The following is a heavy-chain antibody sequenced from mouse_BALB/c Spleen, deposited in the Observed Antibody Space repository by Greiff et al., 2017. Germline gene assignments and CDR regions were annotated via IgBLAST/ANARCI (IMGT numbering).Heavy chain of an antibody. D-gene: IGHD1-1*01. CDR1: GYTFTSYN. J-gene: IGHJ3*01. V-gene: IGHV1-12*01. CDR3: ARLGYYGGFAY. Sequence: QVQLKESGAELARPGASVKLSCKASGYTFTSYNMHWVKQTPGQGLEWIGAIYPGNGDTSYNQKFKGKATLTADKSSSTAYMQLSSLTSEDSAVYYCARLGYYGGFAYWGQGTLVTVSA. CDR2: IYPGNGDT.